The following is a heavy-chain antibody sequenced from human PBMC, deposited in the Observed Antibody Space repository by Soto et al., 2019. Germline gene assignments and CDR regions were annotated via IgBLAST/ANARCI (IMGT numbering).Heavy chain of an antibody. CDR1: GGSISSGGYS. CDR3: ARASTVYDILAYFDY. D-gene: IGHD3-9*01. V-gene: IGHV4-30-2*01. J-gene: IGHJ4*02. Sequence: SETLSLTCAVSGGSISSGGYSWSWIRQPPGKGLEWIGYIYHSGSTYYNPSLKSRVTISVDRSKNQFSLKLSSVTAADTAVYYCARASTVYDILAYFDYWGQGTLVTVSS. CDR2: IYHSGST.